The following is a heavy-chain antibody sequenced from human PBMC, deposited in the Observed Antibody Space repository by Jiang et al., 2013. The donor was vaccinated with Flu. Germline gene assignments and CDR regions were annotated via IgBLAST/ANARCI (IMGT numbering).Heavy chain of an antibody. V-gene: IGHV3-30-3*01. CDR1: GFTFSSYA. Sequence: RSLRLSCAASGFTFSSYAMHWVRQAPGKGLEWVAVISYDGSNKYYADSVKGRFTISRDNSKNTLYLQMNSLRAEDTAVYYCARGFHLYYYDSSGYYPFDYWGQGTLVTVSS. CDR3: ARGFHLYYYDSSGYYPFDY. CDR2: ISYDGSNK. J-gene: IGHJ4*02. D-gene: IGHD3-22*01.